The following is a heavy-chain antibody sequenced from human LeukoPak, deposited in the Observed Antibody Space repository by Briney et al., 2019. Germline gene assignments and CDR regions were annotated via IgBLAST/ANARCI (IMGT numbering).Heavy chain of an antibody. CDR1: GFTFSTYW. V-gene: IGHV3-7*01. Sequence: GGSLRLSCAASGFTFSTYWMSWVRQAPGKGLEWVANIKEDGSEKYYVDFVKGRFTISRDNAKNSLHLQMNSLRAEDTAVYYCIRGGFSLDYWGQGTLVTVSS. CDR2: IKEDGSEK. D-gene: IGHD3-16*01. J-gene: IGHJ4*02. CDR3: IRGGFSLDY.